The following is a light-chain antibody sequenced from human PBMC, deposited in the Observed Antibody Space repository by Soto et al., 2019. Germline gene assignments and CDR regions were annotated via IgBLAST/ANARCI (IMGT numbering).Light chain of an antibody. CDR1: QSVRSW. J-gene: IGKJ4*01. CDR3: QQYDNYPLT. V-gene: IGKV1-5*01. CDR2: DAS. Sequence: DTQMTQTPSTLSASLGDRVSITCRSSQSVRSWLVWYQQKPGRAPKFLIYDASSLESGVPSRFSCSGSGTEFTLTISNLQPDDFATYYCQQYDNYPLTFGGGTKVDI.